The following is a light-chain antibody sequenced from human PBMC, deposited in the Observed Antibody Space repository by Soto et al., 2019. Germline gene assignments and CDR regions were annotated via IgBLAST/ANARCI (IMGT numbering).Light chain of an antibody. CDR3: QVWDSSSDHP. J-gene: IGLJ2*01. CDR2: YDS. CDR1: NIGSKS. V-gene: IGLV3-21*04. Sequence: SYELTQPPSVSVAPGKTARITCGGNNIGSKSVHWYQQKPGQAPVLVIYYDSDRPSGIPERFSGSNSGNTATLTISRVEAGHEADYYCQVWDSSSDHPFGVGTKLTVL.